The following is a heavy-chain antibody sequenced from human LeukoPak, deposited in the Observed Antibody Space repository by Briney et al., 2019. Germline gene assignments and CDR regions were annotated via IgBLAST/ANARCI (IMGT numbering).Heavy chain of an antibody. V-gene: IGHV3-21*01. D-gene: IGHD1-26*01. CDR2: ISSSRSYI. Sequence: GGSLRLSCAASGFTFSSYSMNWVRQAPGKGLEWVSFISSSRSYIYYADSVKGRFTISRDNAKNSLYLQMNSLRAEDTAVYYCARGGWELLVDAFDIWGQGTLVTVSS. CDR1: GFTFSSYS. CDR3: ARGGWELLVDAFDI. J-gene: IGHJ4*02.